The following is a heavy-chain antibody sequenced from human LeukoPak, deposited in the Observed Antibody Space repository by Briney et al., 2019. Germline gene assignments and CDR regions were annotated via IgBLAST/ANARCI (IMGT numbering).Heavy chain of an antibody. V-gene: IGHV3-9*01. CDR2: ISWYSGSI. CDR3: GKGGGTRGYSYGRHSFDM. J-gene: IGHJ3*02. CDR1: GFPFLDYA. D-gene: IGHD5-18*01. Sequence: SLTLSCAASGFPFLDYAMHWLRQAPGQGLEWVSGISWYSGSIDYADSVQGRFTISRENAKNSLYLQMYGLNAEGTALFYLGKGGGTRGYSYGRHSFDMGGEGTMVPVSS.